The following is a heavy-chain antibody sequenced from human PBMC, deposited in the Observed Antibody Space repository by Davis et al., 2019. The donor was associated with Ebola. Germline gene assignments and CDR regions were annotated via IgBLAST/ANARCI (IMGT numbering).Heavy chain of an antibody. Sequence: GESLKISCAASGFTFSSYWMSWVRQAPGKGLEWVANIKQDGSEKYYVDSVKGRFTISRDNAKNSLYLQMNSLRAEDTAVYYCARDAPMKDYYYYGMDVWGQGTTVTVSS. CDR3: ARDAPMKDYYYYGMDV. J-gene: IGHJ6*02. CDR1: GFTFSSYW. CDR2: IKQDGSEK. D-gene: IGHD3-22*01. V-gene: IGHV3-7*01.